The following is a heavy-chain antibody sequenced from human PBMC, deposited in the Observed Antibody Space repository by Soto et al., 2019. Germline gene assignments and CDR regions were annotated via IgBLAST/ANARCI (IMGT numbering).Heavy chain of an antibody. CDR3: ARTPDI. V-gene: IGHV4-30-2*01. J-gene: IGHJ3*02. Sequence: SETLSLTCAVSGCSIRSGGYSWSWIRQPPGKGLEWIGYIYHSGSTYYNPSLKSRVTISVDRSKNQFSLKLSSVTAADTAVYYCARTPDIWGQGTMVT. CDR1: GCSIRSGGYS. CDR2: IYHSGST.